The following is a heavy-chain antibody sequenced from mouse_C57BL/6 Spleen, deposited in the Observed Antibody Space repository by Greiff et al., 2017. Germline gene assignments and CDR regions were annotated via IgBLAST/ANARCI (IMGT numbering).Heavy chain of an antibody. CDR1: GYSITSGYY. J-gene: IGHJ4*01. D-gene: IGHD1-1*01. CDR2: ISYDGSN. CDR3: ARDYYGSSSYYYAMDY. Sequence: EVKLQVSGPGLVKPSQSLSLTCSVTGYSITSGYYWNWIRQFPGNKLEWMGYISYDGSNNYNPSLKNRISITRDTSKNQFFLKLNSVTTEDTATYYCARDYYGSSSYYYAMDYWGQGTSVTVSS. V-gene: IGHV3-6*01.